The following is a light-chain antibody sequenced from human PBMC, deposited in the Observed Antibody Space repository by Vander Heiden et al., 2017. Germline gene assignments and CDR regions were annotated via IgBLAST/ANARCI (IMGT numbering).Light chain of an antibody. Sequence: DIVMTQSPDSLAVSLGERANLNCKSSQSFLSSSNNKNYLAWYQQKPGQPPKLLIYCASTRESGVPDRFSGSGSGTDFTLTISSLQAEDVAVYYCQQYYSRLRRFGQGTKVEFK. CDR3: QQYYSRLRR. CDR2: CAS. V-gene: IGKV4-1*01. CDR1: QSFLSSSNNKNY. J-gene: IGKJ1*01.